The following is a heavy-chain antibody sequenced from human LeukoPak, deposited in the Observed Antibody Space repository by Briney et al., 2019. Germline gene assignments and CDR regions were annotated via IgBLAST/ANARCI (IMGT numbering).Heavy chain of an antibody. CDR3: ARENYGDYVLKADAFDI. CDR1: GFTFATFG. D-gene: IGHD4-17*01. J-gene: IGHJ3*02. V-gene: IGHV3-30*02. CDR2: IRFDGNTQ. Sequence: GGSLRLSCAASGFTFATFGIHWVRQAPGKGLEWVAFIRFDGNTQYYADSVKGRFTISRDNAKNSLYLRMNSLRAEDTAVYYCARENYGDYVLKADAFDIWGQGTMVTVSS.